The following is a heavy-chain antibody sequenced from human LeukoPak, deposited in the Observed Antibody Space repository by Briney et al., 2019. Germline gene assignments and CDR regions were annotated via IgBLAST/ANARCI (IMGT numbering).Heavy chain of an antibody. CDR3: AKGKNTGSYLSHVDY. Sequence: GGSLRPSCAASGFTFSTYGMHWVRQAPGKGLEWVAFVRYDGSKKYYTNSVKGRFTISRDNSKNSLYLQMNSLRTEDTALYYCAKGKNTGSYLSHVDYWGQGTLVTVSS. CDR2: VRYDGSKK. D-gene: IGHD3-10*01. J-gene: IGHJ4*02. CDR1: GFTFSTYG. V-gene: IGHV3-30*02.